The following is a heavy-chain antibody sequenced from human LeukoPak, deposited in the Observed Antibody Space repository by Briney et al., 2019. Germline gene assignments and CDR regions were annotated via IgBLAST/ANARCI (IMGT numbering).Heavy chain of an antibody. CDR1: GFTFSSYA. D-gene: IGHD2-15*01. CDR3: AKGVTPYNFYGMDV. CDR2: ISSSGGTT. Sequence: PGGSLRLSCAASGFTFSSYAMSWVRQAPGKGLERVSDISSSGGTTYYADSVKGRFTISRDNSKNTMYLLMNSLRAEDTAVYYCAKGVTPYNFYGMDVWGQGTTVTVSS. J-gene: IGHJ6*02. V-gene: IGHV3-23*01.